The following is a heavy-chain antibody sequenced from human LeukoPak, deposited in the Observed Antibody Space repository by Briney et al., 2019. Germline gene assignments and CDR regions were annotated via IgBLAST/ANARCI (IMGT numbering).Heavy chain of an antibody. V-gene: IGHV4-30-2*01. Sequence: PSQTLSLTSAVSGGSISSGGYSWSWIRQPPGKCLEWIGYIYHSGSTYYNPSLKSRVTISVDRSKNQLSLKLSSVTAADTAVYYCARVANGGYFDYWGQGTLVTVSS. CDR3: ARVANGGYFDY. CDR2: IYHSGST. J-gene: IGHJ4*02. CDR1: GGSISSGGYS.